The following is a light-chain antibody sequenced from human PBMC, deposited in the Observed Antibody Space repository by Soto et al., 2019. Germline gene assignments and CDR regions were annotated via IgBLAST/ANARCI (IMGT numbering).Light chain of an antibody. V-gene: IGLV1-51*01. CDR1: SSNIENNY. CDR2: DNT. J-gene: IGLJ2*01. Sequence: QSVLTQPPSVSAAPGQKVTISCSGSSSNIENNYVSWYQHLPGAAPKLLIYDNTERPSGIPDRFSGSKSGTSAILGITGLQTGDEGNYYCGTWDGSLSAGVFGGGTKLTVL. CDR3: GTWDGSLSAGV.